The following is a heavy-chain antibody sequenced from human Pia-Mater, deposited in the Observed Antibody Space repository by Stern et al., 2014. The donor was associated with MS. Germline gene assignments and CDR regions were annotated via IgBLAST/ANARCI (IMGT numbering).Heavy chain of an antibody. J-gene: IGHJ4*02. CDR2: INTNTGKP. CDR1: GYTFSTYA. CDR3: AREVRRGDY. D-gene: IGHD3-10*01. V-gene: IGHV7-4-1*02. Sequence: VQLVESGSELKKPGASGKVSCKASGYTFSTYAMNWVRQAPGQGLEWMGRINTNTGKPTYAQGFTGRFVFSLDTSVSTAYLQISSLKAEDTAVYYCAREVRRGDYWGQGTLVTVSS.